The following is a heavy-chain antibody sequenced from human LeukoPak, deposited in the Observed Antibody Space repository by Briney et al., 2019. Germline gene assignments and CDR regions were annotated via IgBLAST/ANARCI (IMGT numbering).Heavy chain of an antibody. CDR3: ATYGSGYDAFDI. CDR2: IYHSGST. J-gene: IGHJ3*02. Sequence: SETLSLTCAVSGGSISSGGYSWSWIRQPPGKGLEWIGYIYHSGSTYYNPSLKSRVTISVDRSKNQFSLKLSSVPAADTAVYYCATYGSGYDAFDIWGQGTMVTVSS. V-gene: IGHV4-30-2*01. D-gene: IGHD3-10*01. CDR1: GGSISSGGYS.